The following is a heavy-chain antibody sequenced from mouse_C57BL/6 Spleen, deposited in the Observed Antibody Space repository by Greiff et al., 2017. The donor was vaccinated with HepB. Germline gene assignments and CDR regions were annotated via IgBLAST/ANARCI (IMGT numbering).Heavy chain of an antibody. J-gene: IGHJ3*01. CDR3: ASYYGSSYGFAY. CDR2: IDPNSGGT. D-gene: IGHD1-1*01. V-gene: IGHV1-72*01. CDR1: GYTFTSYW. Sequence: QVQLKQPGAELVKPGASVKLSCKASGYTFTSYWMHWVKQRPGRGLEWIGRIDPNSGGTKYNEKFKSKATLTVDKPSSTAYMQLSSLTSEDSAVYYCASYYGSSYGFAYWGQGTLVTVSA.